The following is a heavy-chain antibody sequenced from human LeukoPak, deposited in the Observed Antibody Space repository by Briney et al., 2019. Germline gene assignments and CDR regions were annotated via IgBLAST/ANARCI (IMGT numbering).Heavy chain of an antibody. CDR2: INPDSGGT. Sequence: GASVKVSCKASGYTFTGYYMHWVRQAPGQGLEWLGWINPDSGGTNYAQNFQGRVTMTRDTSISTAYMELSRLGSDDTAVYYCARDITGYSSGWYIKYYFDYWGQGTLVTVSS. CDR1: GYTFTGYY. V-gene: IGHV1-2*02. CDR3: ARDITGYSSGWYIKYYFDY. J-gene: IGHJ4*02. D-gene: IGHD6-19*01.